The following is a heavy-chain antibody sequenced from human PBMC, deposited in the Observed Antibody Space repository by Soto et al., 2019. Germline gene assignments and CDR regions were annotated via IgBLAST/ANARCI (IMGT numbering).Heavy chain of an antibody. D-gene: IGHD2-15*01. CDR1: GYTFTSYG. Sequence: QGQLVQSGAEVKKPGASVKVSCKASGYTFTSYGISWVRQAPGQGLEWMGWISAKKGNTKYAQKCQGRVSMTTDTSTWPAYMEPRSVRSDGPAVYDCAGELRSADFYFHGKDVWGQGTRVTVSS. CDR2: ISAKKGNT. V-gene: IGHV1-18*04. CDR3: AGELRSADFYFHGKDV. J-gene: IGHJ6*02.